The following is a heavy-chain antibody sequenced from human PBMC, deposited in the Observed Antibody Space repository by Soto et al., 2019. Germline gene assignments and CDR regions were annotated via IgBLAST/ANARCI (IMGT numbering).Heavy chain of an antibody. CDR3: ARCVWQWLVRSPHAFDI. CDR1: GYTFTSYG. V-gene: IGHV1-18*01. D-gene: IGHD6-19*01. J-gene: IGHJ3*02. Sequence: ASVKVSCKASGYTFTSYGISWVRQAPGQGLEWMGWISAYNGNTNYAQKLQGRVTMTTDTSTSTAYMELRSLRSDDTAVYYCARCVWQWLVRSPHAFDIWGQGTMVTVSS. CDR2: ISAYNGNT.